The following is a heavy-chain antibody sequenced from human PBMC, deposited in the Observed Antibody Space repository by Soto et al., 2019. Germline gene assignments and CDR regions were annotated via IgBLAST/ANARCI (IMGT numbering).Heavy chain of an antibody. J-gene: IGHJ4*02. Sequence: SETLSLTCTVSGGSISSGGYYWSWIRQHPGKGLEWIGYIYYSGSTYYNPSLKSRVTISVDTSKNQFSLELSSVTAADTAVYYCARTSRSGIDYWGQGTLVTV. CDR2: IYYSGST. CDR3: ARTSRSGIDY. D-gene: IGHD3-10*01. CDR1: GGSISSGGYY. V-gene: IGHV4-31*03.